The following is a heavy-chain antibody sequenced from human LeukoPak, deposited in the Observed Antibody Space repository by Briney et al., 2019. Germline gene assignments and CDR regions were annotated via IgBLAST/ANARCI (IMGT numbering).Heavy chain of an antibody. CDR1: GFTLSSYA. V-gene: IGHV3-30*01. D-gene: IGHD6-13*01. CDR3: ARDRYKVAAAGTDY. J-gene: IGHJ4*02. CDR2: ISYDGSNK. Sequence: GRSLRLSCAASGFTLSSYAMHWVRQAPGKGLEWVAVISYDGSNKYYANSVKGRFTISRDNSKNTLYLQMNSLRAEDTAVYYCARDRYKVAAAGTDYWGQGTLVTASS.